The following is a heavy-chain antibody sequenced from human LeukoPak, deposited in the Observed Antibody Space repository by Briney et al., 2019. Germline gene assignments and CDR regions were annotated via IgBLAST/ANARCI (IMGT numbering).Heavy chain of an antibody. Sequence: SETLSLTCTVSGGSISSYYWSWIRQPPGKGLEWIGYIYYSGSTNYNPSLKSRVTISVDTSKNQFSLKLSSVTAADTAVYYCARCVRQAGQYSSSWLDYWGQGTLVTVSS. J-gene: IGHJ4*02. CDR3: ARCVRQAGQYSSSWLDY. CDR1: GGSISSYY. CDR2: IYYSGST. V-gene: IGHV4-59*01. D-gene: IGHD6-13*01.